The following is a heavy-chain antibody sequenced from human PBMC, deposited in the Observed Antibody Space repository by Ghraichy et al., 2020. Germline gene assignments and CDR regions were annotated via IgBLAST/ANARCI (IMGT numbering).Heavy chain of an antibody. CDR2: INHSGST. Sequence: SETLSLTCAVYGGSFSGYYWSWIRQPPGKGLEWIGEINHSGSTNYNPSLKSRVTISVDTSKNQFSLKLSSVTAADTAVYYCARGRRVTGYYGSGSYYLPYDYWGQGTLVTVSS. J-gene: IGHJ4*02. CDR3: ARGRRVTGYYGSGSYYLPYDY. D-gene: IGHD3-10*01. V-gene: IGHV4-34*01. CDR1: GGSFSGYY.